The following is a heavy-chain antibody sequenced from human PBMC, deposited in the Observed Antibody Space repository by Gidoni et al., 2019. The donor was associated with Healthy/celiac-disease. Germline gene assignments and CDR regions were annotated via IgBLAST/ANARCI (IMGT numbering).Heavy chain of an antibody. Sequence: EMQLLESGGGLVHSVGSLRLSCAASGFTFSSYAMCWVRQAPGEGLGWVSAISGSGGSTYYADAVKSRFTISRDNSKNTLYLQMNSVRAEDTAVYYCAKQVGLRYFDWLTDYWGQGTLVTVSS. CDR2: ISGSGGST. CDR1: GFTFSSYA. CDR3: AKQVGLRYFDWLTDY. J-gene: IGHJ4*02. D-gene: IGHD3-9*01. V-gene: IGHV3-23*01.